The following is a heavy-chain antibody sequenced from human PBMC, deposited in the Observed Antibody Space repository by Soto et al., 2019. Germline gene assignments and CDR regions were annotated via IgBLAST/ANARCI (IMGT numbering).Heavy chain of an antibody. CDR3: AKYYYDSSGYYPSWFDP. V-gene: IGHV1-69*13. J-gene: IGHJ5*02. CDR2: IIPIFGTA. CDR1: GGTFSSYA. Sequence: SVKVSCKASGGTFSSYAISWVRQAPGQGLEWMGGIIPIFGTANYAQKFQGRVTITADESTSTAYMELSSLRSEDTAVYYCAKYYYDSSGYYPSWFDPWGQGTLVTVSS. D-gene: IGHD3-22*01.